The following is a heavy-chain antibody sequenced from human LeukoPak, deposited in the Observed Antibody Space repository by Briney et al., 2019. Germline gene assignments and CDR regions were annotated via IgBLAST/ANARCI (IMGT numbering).Heavy chain of an antibody. D-gene: IGHD3-9*01. CDR3: ARAYDILTGYYDY. V-gene: IGHV4-34*01. J-gene: IGHJ4*02. CDR2: INHSGST. CDR1: GGSFSGYY. Sequence: SETLSLTCAVYGGSFSGYYWSWIRQPPGKGLEWIGEINHSGSTNYNPSLKSRVTISVDTSKNQFSLKLSSVTAADTAVYYCARAYDILTGYYDYWGQGTLVTVSS.